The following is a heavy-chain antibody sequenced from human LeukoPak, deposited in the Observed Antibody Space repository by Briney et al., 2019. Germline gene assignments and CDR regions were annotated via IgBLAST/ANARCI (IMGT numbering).Heavy chain of an antibody. J-gene: IGHJ4*02. V-gene: IGHV4-39*07. CDR1: GGSISSSSYY. CDR2: IYYSGST. D-gene: IGHD3-22*01. CDR3: ARVATEEIVVVITAYYFDY. Sequence: PSETLSLTCTVSGGSISSSSYYWGWIRQPPGKGLEWIGSIYYSGSTYYNPSLKSRVTISVDTSKNQFSLKLSSVTVADTAVYYCARVATEEIVVVITAYYFDYWGQGTLVTVSS.